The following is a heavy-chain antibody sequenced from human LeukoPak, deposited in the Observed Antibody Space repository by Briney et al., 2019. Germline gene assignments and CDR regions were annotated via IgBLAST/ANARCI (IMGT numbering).Heavy chain of an antibody. Sequence: SETLSLTCSVSGDSITSFYWSWIRQPPEKGLEWIGSVYYSGITNYNPSLKSRVTMSVDTSKKQFSLDLNSVTAADTAVYYCSSTGSGSTDFWGQGALVTVSS. V-gene: IGHV4-59*01. CDR1: GDSITSFY. CDR3: SSTGSGSTDF. J-gene: IGHJ4*02. D-gene: IGHD1-26*01. CDR2: VYYSGIT.